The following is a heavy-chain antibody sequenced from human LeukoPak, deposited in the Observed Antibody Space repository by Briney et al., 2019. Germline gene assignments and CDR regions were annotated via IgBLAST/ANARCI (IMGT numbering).Heavy chain of an antibody. CDR3: ARGGTMVPGVISLNWFDP. CDR1: GFTFSSYS. D-gene: IGHD3-10*01. J-gene: IGHJ5*02. Sequence: GGSLRLSCAASGFTFSSYSMNWVRQAPGKGLEWVSSISSSSSYIYYADSVKGRFTISRDNAKNSLYLQMNSLRAEDTAVYYCARGGTMVPGVISLNWFDPWGQGTLVTVSS. CDR2: ISSSSSYI. V-gene: IGHV3-21*01.